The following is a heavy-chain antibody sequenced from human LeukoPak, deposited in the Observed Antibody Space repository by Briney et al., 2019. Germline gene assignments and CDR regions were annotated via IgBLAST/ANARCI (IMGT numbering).Heavy chain of an antibody. CDR2: IKQDGSEK. CDR1: GFTFSSHW. CDR3: ARERRGEWGGREFVFDI. J-gene: IGHJ3*02. V-gene: IGHV3-7*01. D-gene: IGHD3-10*01. Sequence: GGSLRLSCGASGFTFSSHWMSWVRQAPEKGLEWVANIKQDGSEKYYVNSVKGRFTISRDNAKDSVYLQMNSLRAEDTAVYYCARERRGEWGGREFVFDIWGQGTMITVSS.